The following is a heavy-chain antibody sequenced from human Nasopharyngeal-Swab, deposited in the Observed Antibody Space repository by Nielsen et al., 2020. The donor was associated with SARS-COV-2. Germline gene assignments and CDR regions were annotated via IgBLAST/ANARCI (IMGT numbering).Heavy chain of an antibody. CDR1: VYTFTSYA. V-gene: IGHV7-4-1*02. Sequence: ASVKVSCKASVYTFTSYAMHWVRQAPGQGLEWMGWINTNTGNPTYAQGFTGRFVFSLDTSVSTAYLQISSLKAEDTAVYYCARPGWEPYTYYYYGMDVWGQGTTVTVSS. J-gene: IGHJ6*02. CDR3: ARPGWEPYTYYYYGMDV. D-gene: IGHD1-26*01. CDR2: INTNTGNP.